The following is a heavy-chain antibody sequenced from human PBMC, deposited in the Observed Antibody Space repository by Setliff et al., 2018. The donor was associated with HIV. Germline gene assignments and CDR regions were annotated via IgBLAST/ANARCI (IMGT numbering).Heavy chain of an antibody. CDR3: ASDKGSAFDY. J-gene: IGHJ4*02. CDR1: GGTFSNYA. CDR2: LSAYNGNT. V-gene: IGHV1-18*01. Sequence: ASVKVSCKASGGTFSNYAISWVRQAPGQGLEWMGWLSAYNGNTNYAQKLQGRVTMTTDTSTSTAYMELRSLRSDDTAVYYCASDKGSAFDYWGQGTLVTVSS.